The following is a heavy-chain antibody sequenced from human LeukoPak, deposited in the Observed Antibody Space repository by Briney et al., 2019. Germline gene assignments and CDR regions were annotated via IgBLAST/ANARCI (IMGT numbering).Heavy chain of an antibody. V-gene: IGHV4-34*01. J-gene: IGHJ4*02. CDR3: AGGRAFFD. D-gene: IGHD3-3*02. CDR1: GGSFSGYY. CDR2: INHSGST. Sequence: SETLSLTCAVYGGSFSGYYWSWIRQPPGKGLEWIGEINHSGSTNYNPSLKSRVTISVDTSKNQFSLKLSSVTAADTAVYYCAGGRAFFDWGQGTLVTVSS.